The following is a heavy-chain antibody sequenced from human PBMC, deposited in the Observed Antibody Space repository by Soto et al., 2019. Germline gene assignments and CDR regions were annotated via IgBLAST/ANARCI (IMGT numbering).Heavy chain of an antibody. CDR3: AKVGGYSSGWYSQAAFDI. CDR1: GFTFDDYA. CDR2: ISWNSGSI. Sequence: PGGSLRLSCAASGFTFDDYAMHWVRQAPGKGLEWVSGISWNSGSIGYADSVKGRFTISGDNAKNSLYLQMNSLRAEDTALYYCAKVGGYSSGWYSQAAFDIWGQGTMVTVSS. D-gene: IGHD6-19*01. J-gene: IGHJ3*02. V-gene: IGHV3-9*01.